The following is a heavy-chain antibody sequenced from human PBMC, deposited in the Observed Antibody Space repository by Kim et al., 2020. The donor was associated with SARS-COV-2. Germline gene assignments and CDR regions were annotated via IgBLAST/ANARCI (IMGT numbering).Heavy chain of an antibody. J-gene: IGHJ4*02. Sequence: LKSRVTISVDTSKNQFSLKLSSVTAADTAVYYCARHAQPYYYDSSGYFDYWGQGTLVTVSS. D-gene: IGHD3-22*01. CDR3: ARHAQPYYYDSSGYFDY. V-gene: IGHV4-39*01.